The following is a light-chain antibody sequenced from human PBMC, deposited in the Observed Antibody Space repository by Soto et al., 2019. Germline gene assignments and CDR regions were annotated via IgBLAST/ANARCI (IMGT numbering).Light chain of an antibody. CDR2: GAS. CDR1: QSVSVN. V-gene: IGKV3-15*01. J-gene: IGKJ4*01. CDR3: QQSYSTPLT. Sequence: EIVFTQSPSTLSVSPGERATLSCRASQSVSVNLAWYQQKPGQAPRLLIYGASTRATGIPAKFSGSGSGTELTLAISSLESEDFATYYCQQSYSTPLTFGGGTKVDI.